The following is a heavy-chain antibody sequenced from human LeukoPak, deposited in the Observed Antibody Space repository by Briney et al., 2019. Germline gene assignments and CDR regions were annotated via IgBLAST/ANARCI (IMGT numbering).Heavy chain of an antibody. CDR3: ARASVDTAMADYYYYYYMDV. CDR1: GGSISSYY. J-gene: IGHJ6*03. Sequence: SETLSLTCTVSGGSISSYYWSWIRQPPGKGLEWIGYIYYSGSTNYNPSLKSRVTISVDTSKNQFSLKLSSVTAADTAVYYCARASVDTAMADYYYYYYMDVWGKGTTVTVSS. CDR2: IYYSGST. D-gene: IGHD5-18*01. V-gene: IGHV4-59*01.